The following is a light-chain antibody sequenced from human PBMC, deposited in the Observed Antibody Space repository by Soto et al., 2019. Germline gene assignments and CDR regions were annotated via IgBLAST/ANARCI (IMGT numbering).Light chain of an antibody. Sequence: QSALTQPASVSGSPGQSITISCTGTSSDVGGYNYVSWYQQHPGKAPKLMIYEVSNRPSGVSNRFSGSKSGNTASLTISGLQAEDEADYYCSSYTSSFTVVFGGGTKLIVL. J-gene: IGLJ2*01. V-gene: IGLV2-14*01. CDR1: SSDVGGYNY. CDR2: EVS. CDR3: SSYTSSFTVV.